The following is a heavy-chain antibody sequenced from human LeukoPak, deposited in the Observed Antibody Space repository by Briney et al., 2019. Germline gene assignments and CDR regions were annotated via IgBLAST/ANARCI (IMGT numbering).Heavy chain of an antibody. D-gene: IGHD6-19*01. CDR2: IYPGDSDT. V-gene: IGHV5-51*01. CDR3: ARQSLLAPVVGTNWFDP. Sequence: PGESLQISCKGSGYSFTSYWIGWVRQMPGKGLEWMGIIYPGDSDTRYSPSFQGQVTISADKSISTAYLQWSSLKASDTAMYYCARQSLLAPVVGTNWFDPWGQGTLVTVSS. CDR1: GYSFTSYW. J-gene: IGHJ5*02.